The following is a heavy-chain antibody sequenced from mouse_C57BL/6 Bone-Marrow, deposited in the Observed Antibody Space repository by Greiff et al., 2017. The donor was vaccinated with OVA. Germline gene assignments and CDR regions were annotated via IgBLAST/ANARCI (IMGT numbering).Heavy chain of an antibody. CDR2: INPNYGTT. V-gene: IGHV1-39*01. J-gene: IGHJ3*01. CDR3: ARLPYGSSYSPAWFAY. CDR1: GYSFTDYN. D-gene: IGHD1-1*01. Sequence: EVQLQQSGPELVKPGASVKISCKASGYSFTDYNMNWVKRSNGQSLEWIGVINPNYGTTSYNQKFKGKATLTVDQSSSTAYMQHNSLTSEDAAVYYCARLPYGSSYSPAWFAYWGQGTLVTVSA.